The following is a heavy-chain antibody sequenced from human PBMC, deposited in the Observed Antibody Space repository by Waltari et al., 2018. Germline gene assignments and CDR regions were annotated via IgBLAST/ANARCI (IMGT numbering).Heavy chain of an antibody. V-gene: IGHV3-23*01. CDR1: GFTFSTSA. D-gene: IGHD7-27*01. J-gene: IGHJ6*02. Sequence: EVKLLESGGGLVHHGGSLRLSCSVSGFTFSTSAMPLVRQAQGKGLEWVSGLSASGGDIYYADSVKGRFTISRDNSRDTVFLQMDSLRVEDTALYFCAKGIGTGENFEYYGMDAWGQGTTVIVSS. CDR2: LSASGGDI. CDR3: AKGIGTGENFEYYGMDA.